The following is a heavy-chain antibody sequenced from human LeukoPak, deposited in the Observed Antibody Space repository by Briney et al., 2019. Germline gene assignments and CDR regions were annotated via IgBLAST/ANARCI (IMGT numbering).Heavy chain of an antibody. Sequence: SETLSLTCTVSGGSINSYYWSWIRQPAGKGLEWIGRIYTSGTTNYNPSLKSRVTMSVDTSKNHFSLQLRSVTAADTAVYYCASTTYDYDTSGHYLLDYWGQGSLVTVSS. J-gene: IGHJ4*02. V-gene: IGHV4-4*07. CDR2: IYTSGTT. CDR3: ASTTYDYDTSGHYLLDY. D-gene: IGHD3-22*01. CDR1: GGSINSYY.